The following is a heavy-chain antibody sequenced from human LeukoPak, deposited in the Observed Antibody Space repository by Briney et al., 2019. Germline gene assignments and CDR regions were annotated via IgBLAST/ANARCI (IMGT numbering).Heavy chain of an antibody. Sequence: GGSLRLSCAASGFSFSGSDMHWVRQAFGKGLEWVGRITIKANNYATAYAASVRGRFTISRGNSKNTLYLQMNSLRAEDTAMYYCARGYLAGLVYWGQGTLVTVSS. CDR2: ITIKANNYAT. D-gene: IGHD6-19*01. CDR1: GFSFSGSD. V-gene: IGHV3-73*01. CDR3: ARGYLAGLVY. J-gene: IGHJ4*02.